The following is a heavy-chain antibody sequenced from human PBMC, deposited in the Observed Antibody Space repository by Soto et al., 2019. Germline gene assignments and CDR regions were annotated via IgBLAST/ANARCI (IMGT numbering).Heavy chain of an antibody. V-gene: IGHV3-23*01. CDR2: ISDDARTT. Sequence: GGSLRLSCATSGFAFTRYVMNWVRQAPGKRLEWVSTISDDARTTDYADSVKGRFTISRDNSRDTLYLQMNSLSAEDTAVYDCAKATEPSDFYYYGMDVWGQGTTVTVS. CDR3: AKATEPSDFYYYGMDV. CDR1: GFAFTRYV. J-gene: IGHJ6*02.